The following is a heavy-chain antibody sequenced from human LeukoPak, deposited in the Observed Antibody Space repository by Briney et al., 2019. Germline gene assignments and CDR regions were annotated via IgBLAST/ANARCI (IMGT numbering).Heavy chain of an antibody. D-gene: IGHD2-2*01. CDR2: IDGSGGTT. CDR3: AKAHCSSTSCSRADN. Sequence: PGGSLRLSCAASGFTFTGNAMAWVRQAPGKGLEWVSAIDGSGGTTFYADSVKGRVTISRVQSTNTVYLQMNSLRADDTAVYYCAKAHCSSTSCSRADNWGQGTLVTVSS. J-gene: IGHJ4*02. V-gene: IGHV3-23*01. CDR1: GFTFTGNA.